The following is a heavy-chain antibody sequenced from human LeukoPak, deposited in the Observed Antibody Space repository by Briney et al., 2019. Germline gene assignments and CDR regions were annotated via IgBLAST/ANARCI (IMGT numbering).Heavy chain of an antibody. CDR1: GYTFTGYY. D-gene: IGHD3-10*01. J-gene: IGHJ5*02. CDR2: INPNSGGT. V-gene: IGHV1-2*02. CDR3: ARVFTPGRPNWFDP. Sequence: ASVKVSCKASGYTFTGYYMHWVRQAPGQGLEWMGWINPNSGGTNYAQKFQGRVTMTRDTSISTAYMELSSLRSEDTAVYYCARVFTPGRPNWFDPWGQGTLVTVSS.